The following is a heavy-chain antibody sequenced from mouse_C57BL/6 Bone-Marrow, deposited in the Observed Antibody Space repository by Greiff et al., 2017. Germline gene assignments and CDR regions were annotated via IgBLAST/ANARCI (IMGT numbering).Heavy chain of an antibody. CDR3: ARLRGTGYSMDY. Sequence: VQLKESVAELVRPGASVKLSCTASGFNIKNTYMHWVKQRPEQGLEWIGRIDPANGNTKYDPKFQGKATITADTSSNTAYLQLSSLTAEDTAIYYCARLRGTGYSMDYWGQGTSVTVSS. V-gene: IGHV14-3*01. CDR2: IDPANGNT. J-gene: IGHJ4*01. D-gene: IGHD3-3*01. CDR1: GFNIKNTY.